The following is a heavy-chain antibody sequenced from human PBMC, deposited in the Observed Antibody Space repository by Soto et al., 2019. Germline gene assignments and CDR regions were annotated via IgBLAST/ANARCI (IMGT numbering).Heavy chain of an antibody. J-gene: IGHJ3*02. V-gene: IGHV1-46*01. CDR2: INPSTGGA. D-gene: IGHD3-10*01. Sequence: ASVKVSCKTSGYSFGSHYIHWVRQAPGQGLEWVGIINPSTGGADYAPEFLGRVALTKDTSTSTLYMEMSSLRSDDTAVYYCARAIHASGSHYYAFDIWGQGTVVTGS. CDR3: ARAIHASGSHYYAFDI. CDR1: GYSFGSHY.